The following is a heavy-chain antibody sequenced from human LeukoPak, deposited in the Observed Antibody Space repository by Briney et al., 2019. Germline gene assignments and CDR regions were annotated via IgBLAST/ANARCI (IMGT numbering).Heavy chain of an antibody. Sequence: GGSLRLSCAASGFTFSYYWMHWVRQGPGKGLVWVSRIDSDGSSTNYADSVKGRFTISRDNSKNTLYLQMNSLRAEDTAVYYCAKDQDSMVVVVITFVTFDYWGQGTLVTVSS. D-gene: IGHD3-22*01. V-gene: IGHV3-74*01. CDR2: IDSDGSST. J-gene: IGHJ4*02. CDR1: GFTFSYYW. CDR3: AKDQDSMVVVVITFVTFDY.